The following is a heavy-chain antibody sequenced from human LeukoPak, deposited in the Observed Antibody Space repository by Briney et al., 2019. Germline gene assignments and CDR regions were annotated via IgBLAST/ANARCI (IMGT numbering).Heavy chain of an antibody. V-gene: IGHV4-30-4*01. CDR3: ARERRVAVAGTHIDY. D-gene: IGHD6-19*01. CDR1: GGSIRSGDYS. J-gene: IGHJ4*02. CDR2: IYYSGST. Sequence: SQTLSLTCTVSGGSIRSGDYSWSWIRQPPGKGLEWIGFIYYSGSTYYNPSLKSRVTISVDTSKNQFSLKLSSVTAADTAVYYCARERRVAVAGTHIDYWGQGTLVTVSS.